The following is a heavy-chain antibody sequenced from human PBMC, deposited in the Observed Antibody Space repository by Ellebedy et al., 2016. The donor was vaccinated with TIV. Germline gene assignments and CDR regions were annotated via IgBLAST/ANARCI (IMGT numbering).Heavy chain of an antibody. J-gene: IGHJ4*02. Sequence: SQTLSLTCAISGDSVSSNSVAWNWIRQSPSRGLEWLGRTYYRSKWYSDYARSVKSRISINPDTAKNQVSLELKSVTPEDTAVYYCARDIIPPNSDGWTGDIDYWGQGTQVTVSS. D-gene: IGHD5-24*01. CDR2: TYYRSKWYS. CDR3: ARDIIPPNSDGWTGDIDY. V-gene: IGHV6-1*01. CDR1: GDSVSSNSVA.